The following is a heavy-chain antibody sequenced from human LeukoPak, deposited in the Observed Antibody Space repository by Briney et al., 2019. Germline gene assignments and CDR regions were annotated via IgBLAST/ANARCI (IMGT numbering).Heavy chain of an antibody. D-gene: IGHD3-10*01. V-gene: IGHV4-61*09. CDR1: GGSVSSSAYY. CDR3: TRDRGSSWGIDY. J-gene: IGHJ4*02. Sequence: SQTLSLTCTVSGGSVSSSAYYWSWIRQPAGKGLEWIGHIYANGSTNYNPSLKSRVTISVDTSKNQLSLKLSSVTAADTAVYYCTRDRGSSWGIDYWGQGTLATVSS. CDR2: IYANGST.